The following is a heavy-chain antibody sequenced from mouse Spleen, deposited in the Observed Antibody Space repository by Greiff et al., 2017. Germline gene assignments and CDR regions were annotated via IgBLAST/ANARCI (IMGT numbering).Heavy chain of an antibody. CDR3: ARHEDYRYDGAWFAY. J-gene: IGHJ3*01. V-gene: IGHV5-9*04. CDR1: GFTFSSYA. CDR2: ISSGGGNT. D-gene: IGHD2-14*01. Sequence: DVKLVESGGGLVKLGGSLKLSCAASGFTFSSYAMSWVRQTPEKRLEWVATISSGGGNTYYPDSVKGRFTISRDNAKNTLYLQMSSLKSEDTAMYYCARHEDYRYDGAWFAYWGQGTLVTVSA.